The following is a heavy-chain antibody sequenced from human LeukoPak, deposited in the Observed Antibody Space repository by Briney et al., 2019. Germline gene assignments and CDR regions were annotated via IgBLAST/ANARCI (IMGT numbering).Heavy chain of an antibody. CDR1: GGSISSGDYY. J-gene: IGHJ4*02. CDR2: IYYSGST. D-gene: IGHD3-16*01. Sequence: SESLSLTCTVSGGSISSGDYYWSWVRQPPGKGLEWIGYIYYSGSTYYNPSLKSRVTMSVDTSKNQFSLKLSSVTAVDTAVYYCTRGAGWLIDYWGQGILVTVSS. CDR3: TRGAGWLIDY. V-gene: IGHV4-61*08.